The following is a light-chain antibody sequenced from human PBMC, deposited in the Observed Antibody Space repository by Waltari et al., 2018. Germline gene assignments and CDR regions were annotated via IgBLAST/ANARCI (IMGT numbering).Light chain of an antibody. CDR2: GAS. Sequence: EVVMTQSPATLSVSPGERATLSCPASQSVNSNLAWYQQKPGQAPRLLIYGASTRAIGVPARFRGSGSGTEFTLTISSLQSEDFAVYYCQQYNNWPPQLTFGGGTKVEIK. V-gene: IGKV3-15*01. CDR3: QQYNNWPPQLT. CDR1: QSVNSN. J-gene: IGKJ4*01.